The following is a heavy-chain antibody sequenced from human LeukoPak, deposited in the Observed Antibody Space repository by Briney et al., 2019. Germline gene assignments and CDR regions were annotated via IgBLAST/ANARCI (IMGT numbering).Heavy chain of an antibody. CDR1: GGSFSGYY. CDR3: ARGSWGYFSSTSCSNQAAIYFEH. V-gene: IGHV4-34*01. J-gene: IGHJ4*02. CDR2: INHSGST. D-gene: IGHD2-2*01. Sequence: SETLSLTCAVYGGSFSGYYWSWIRQPPGKGLEWIGEINHSGSTNYNPFLKSRVTISVDTSKNQFSLKLSSVTAADTAVYYCARGSWGYFSSTSCSNQAAIYFEHWGQGTLVTVS.